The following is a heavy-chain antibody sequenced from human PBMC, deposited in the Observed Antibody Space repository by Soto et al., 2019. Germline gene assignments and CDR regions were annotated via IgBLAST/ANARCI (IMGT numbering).Heavy chain of an antibody. J-gene: IGHJ4*02. CDR1: GYTFTSYG. V-gene: IGHV1-18*04. D-gene: IGHD3-22*01. Sequence: QVQLVQSGAEVKKPGASVKVSCKASGYTFTSYGISWVRQAPGQGLEWMGWISAYNGNTNYAQKLQGRVTMTTDTSTSTAYRELRRLRSDDTAVYYCARDPTLPHTYYYDCSGFDYWGQGTLVTVSS. CDR2: ISAYNGNT. CDR3: ARDPTLPHTYYYDCSGFDY.